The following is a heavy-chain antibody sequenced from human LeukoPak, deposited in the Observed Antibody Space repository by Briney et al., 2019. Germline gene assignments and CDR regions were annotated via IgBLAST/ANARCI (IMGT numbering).Heavy chain of an antibody. CDR1: GFTFSSYG. Sequence: GGSLRLSCAASGFTFSSYGMHWVRQAPGKGLEWVAVILYDGSNKYYADSVKGRFTISRDNSKNTLYLQMNSLRAEDTAVYYCASKGGYGYFDYWGQGTLVTVSS. J-gene: IGHJ4*02. V-gene: IGHV3-30*03. CDR3: ASKGGYGYFDY. D-gene: IGHD5-18*01. CDR2: ILYDGSNK.